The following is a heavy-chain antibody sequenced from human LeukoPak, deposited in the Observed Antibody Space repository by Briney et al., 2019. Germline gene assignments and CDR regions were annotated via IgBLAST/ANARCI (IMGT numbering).Heavy chain of an antibody. CDR3: AKAKIYRYCSGTSCYGGVDY. V-gene: IGHV3-23*01. J-gene: IGHJ4*02. CDR2: ISGSGGST. D-gene: IGHD2-2*01. CDR1: GFTFSSYA. Sequence: GGSLRLSCAASGFTFSSYAMSWVRQAPGKGLEWVSAISGSGGSTYYADSVKGRFTISRDNSKNTLYLQMNSLRAEDTAVYYCAKAKIYRYCSGTSCYGGVDYWGQGTLVTVSS.